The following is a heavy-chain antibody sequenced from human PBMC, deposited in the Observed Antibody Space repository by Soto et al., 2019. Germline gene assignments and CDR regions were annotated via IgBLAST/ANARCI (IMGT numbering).Heavy chain of an antibody. D-gene: IGHD6-19*01. J-gene: IGHJ4*02. CDR2: IYYSGST. CDR3: ARDIRVYSSGWYSDY. V-gene: IGHV4-61*01. Sequence: TSETLSLTCTVSGGSVSSGSYYWSWIRQPPGKGLEWIGYIYYSGSTNYNPSLKSRVTISVDTSKNQFSLKLSSVTAADTAVYYCARDIRVYSSGWYSDYWGQGTLVTVSS. CDR1: GGSVSSGSYY.